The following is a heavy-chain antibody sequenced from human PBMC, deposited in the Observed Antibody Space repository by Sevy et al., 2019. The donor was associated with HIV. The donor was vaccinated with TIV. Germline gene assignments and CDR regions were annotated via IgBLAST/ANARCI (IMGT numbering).Heavy chain of an antibody. CDR3: ARQSLRVPYYFDY. Sequence: ASVKVSCKASGGTFSSYAISWVRQAPGQGLEWMGGIIPIFGTANYAQKFQGRVTITADKSTSTAYMELSSLRSEETAVYYCARQSLRVPYYFDYWGQGTLVTVSS. V-gene: IGHV1-69*06. CDR2: IIPIFGTA. CDR1: GGTFSSYA. D-gene: IGHD3-3*01. J-gene: IGHJ4*02.